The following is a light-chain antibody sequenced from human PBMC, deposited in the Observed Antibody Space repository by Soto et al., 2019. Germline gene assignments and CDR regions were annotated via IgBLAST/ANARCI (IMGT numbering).Light chain of an antibody. CDR3: QQLNSYPQT. Sequence: DLQLTQSPSFLSASVGDRVTITCRASQDISSYLAWYQQKPGKAPKLLIYDASTLQSGVPSRFGGSGSRTEFTLTISSLQPEDFATYYCQQLNSYPQTFGPGTTVD. J-gene: IGKJ3*01. CDR2: DAS. CDR1: QDISSY. V-gene: IGKV1-9*01.